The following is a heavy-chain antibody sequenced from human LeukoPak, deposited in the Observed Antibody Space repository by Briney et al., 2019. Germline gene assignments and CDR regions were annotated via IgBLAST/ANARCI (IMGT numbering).Heavy chain of an antibody. J-gene: IGHJ4*02. V-gene: IGHV4-39*01. Sequence: SETLSLTCTVSGGSISSSSYYWGWIRQPPGKGLEWIGSIYYSGSTYYNPSLKSRVTISVDTSKNQFSLKPNPVTAADTAVYYCARHEGGYDILTGYYQSNFDYWGQGTLVTVSS. D-gene: IGHD3-9*01. CDR3: ARHEGGYDILTGYYQSNFDY. CDR2: IYYSGST. CDR1: GGSISSSSYY.